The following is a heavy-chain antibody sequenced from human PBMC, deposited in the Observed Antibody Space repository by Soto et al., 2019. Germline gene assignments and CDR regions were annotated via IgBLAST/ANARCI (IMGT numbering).Heavy chain of an antibody. D-gene: IGHD6-13*01. J-gene: IGHJ4*02. CDR3: ARLPLAAAYSDANS. CDR2: IDPSDSYT. V-gene: IGHV5-10-1*01. CDR1: GYSFTRHW. Sequence: GGSLKISCKGSGYSFTRHWITWGGQMPGKGLEWMGRIDPSDSYTNYSPSFQGHVTISADKSISTAYLQWSSLKASDTAMYYCARLPLAAAYSDANSWGQGTLVTVSS.